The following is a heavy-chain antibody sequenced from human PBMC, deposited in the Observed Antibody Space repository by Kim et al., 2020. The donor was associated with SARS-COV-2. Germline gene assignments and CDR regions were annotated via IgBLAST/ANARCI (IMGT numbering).Heavy chain of an antibody. CDR1: GFTFRSYA. J-gene: IGHJ5*02. D-gene: IGHD6-13*01. Sequence: GGSLRLSCAASGFTFRSYAMSWVRQAPGKGLEWVSVISDSGGGTYFADSVKGRFTISRDNSKNTLYLQMNSLRAEDTAVYYCVKLFSSSWYKGFDPWGQGTVVTVSS. V-gene: IGHV3-23*01. CDR2: ISDSGGGT. CDR3: VKLFSSSWYKGFDP.